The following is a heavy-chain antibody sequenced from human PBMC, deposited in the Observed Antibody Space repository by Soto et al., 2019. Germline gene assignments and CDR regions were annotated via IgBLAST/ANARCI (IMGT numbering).Heavy chain of an antibody. CDR1: GFSLSTSGVG. D-gene: IGHD3-9*01. CDR2: IYWDDDK. V-gene: IGHV2-5*02. Sequence: QITLKESGPTLVKPTQTLTLTCTFSGFSLSTSGVGVGWIRQPPGKALEWLALIYWDDDKRYSPSLKSRLTITKDNSKNQVVLTMTNMDPVDTATYYCAHALVDLTGYYPLDYWGQGTLVTVSS. J-gene: IGHJ4*02. CDR3: AHALVDLTGYYPLDY.